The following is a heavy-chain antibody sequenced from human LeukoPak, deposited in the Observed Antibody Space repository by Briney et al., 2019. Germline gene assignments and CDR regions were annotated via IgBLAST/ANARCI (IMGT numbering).Heavy chain of an antibody. D-gene: IGHD6-13*01. V-gene: IGHV3-23*01. Sequence: GGSLRLSCAASGFTFSSYAMSWVRQAPGKGLEWVSAISGSGGSTYYADSVKGRFTISRDNSKNTLYLQMNSLRAEDTAVYYCAKDPPSPAGILDLMDVWGQGTTVTVSS. CDR2: ISGSGGST. J-gene: IGHJ6*02. CDR3: AKDPPSPAGILDLMDV. CDR1: GFTFSSYA.